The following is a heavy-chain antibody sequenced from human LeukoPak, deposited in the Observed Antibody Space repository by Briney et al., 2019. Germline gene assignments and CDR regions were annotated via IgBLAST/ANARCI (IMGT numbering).Heavy chain of an antibody. Sequence: ASVKVSCKASGYTFASYDINWVRQATGQGLEWLGWMNPSTGNTGFAQRFQGRVTMTKDTSISTAYMELSSLRSEDTAVYYCARDLSGYSDYYSDYWGQGTLVTVSS. CDR3: ARDLSGYSDYYSDY. J-gene: IGHJ4*02. D-gene: IGHD3-3*01. CDR2: MNPSTGNT. CDR1: GYTFASYD. V-gene: IGHV1-8*01.